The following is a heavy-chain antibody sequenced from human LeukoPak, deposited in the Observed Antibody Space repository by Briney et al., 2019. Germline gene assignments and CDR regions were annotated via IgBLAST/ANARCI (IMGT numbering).Heavy chain of an antibody. CDR2: ISGSGGST. CDR1: GFTFSSYA. Sequence: GGSLRLSCVASGFTFSSYAMSWVRQAPGKGLEWVSAISGSGGSTYYADSVKGRFTISRDNSKNTLYLQMNSLRAEDTGVYYCAKDLSSGSRRAYWGQGTLVTVSS. D-gene: IGHD6-19*01. J-gene: IGHJ4*02. V-gene: IGHV3-23*01. CDR3: AKDLSSGSRRAY.